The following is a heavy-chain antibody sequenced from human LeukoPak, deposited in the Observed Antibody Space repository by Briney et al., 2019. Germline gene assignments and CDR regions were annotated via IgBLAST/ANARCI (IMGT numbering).Heavy chain of an antibody. D-gene: IGHD1-26*01. Sequence: SETLSLTCAVYGGSFSGYYWSWIRQPPGKGLEWIGEINHSGSTNYNPSLKSRVTISVDTSKNQFSLNLSSVTAADTAVYYCAREGWELRFYDYWGQGTLVTVSS. CDR3: AREGWELRFYDY. CDR2: INHSGST. CDR1: GGSFSGYY. V-gene: IGHV4-34*01. J-gene: IGHJ4*02.